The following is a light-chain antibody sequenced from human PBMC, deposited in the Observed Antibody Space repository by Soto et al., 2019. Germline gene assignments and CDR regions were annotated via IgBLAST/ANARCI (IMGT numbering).Light chain of an antibody. CDR3: QQHGRSWIT. V-gene: IGKV3-15*01. J-gene: IGKJ5*01. CDR2: SAS. CDR1: QSISYN. Sequence: EIVMTQSPATLSVSPGERATLSCKASQSISYNLAWYQQKPGQAPRVLIYSASTRATGIPVRFSGSGSGTEFTLTISSLQSEDFAVYYCQQHGRSWITFGQGTRLEIK.